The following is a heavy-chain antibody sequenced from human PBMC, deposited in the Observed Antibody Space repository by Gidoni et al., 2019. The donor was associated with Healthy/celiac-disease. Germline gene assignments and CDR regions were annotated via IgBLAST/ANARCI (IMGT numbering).Heavy chain of an antibody. J-gene: IGHJ5*02. V-gene: IGHV1-69*01. D-gene: IGHD4-17*01. Sequence: QVQLVQSGAEGKKPGSSVKVGCKAAGGTCRSYAISWVRQAPGQGLAWRGGIIPIFGTAHYAPPFPGRVPITADASTSPAYMELSSLRSEDAAVYYCARGLGDYVRGWFDPWGQGTLVTVSS. CDR2: IIPIFGTA. CDR1: GGTCRSYA. CDR3: ARGLGDYVRGWFDP.